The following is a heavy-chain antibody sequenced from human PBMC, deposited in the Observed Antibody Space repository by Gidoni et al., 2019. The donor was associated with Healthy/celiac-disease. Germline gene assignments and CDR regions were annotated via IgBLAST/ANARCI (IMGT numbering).Heavy chain of an antibody. Sequence: EVQLVESGGGLVQPVRSLRLSCAASGFTFDDYAMHWVRQAPGKGLEWVSGISWNSGSIGYADSVKGRFTISRDNAKNSLYLQMNSLRAEDTALYYCAKDNGVGYCSSTSCYTSSHFDYWGQGTLVTVSS. V-gene: IGHV3-9*01. CDR3: AKDNGVGYCSSTSCYTSSHFDY. CDR2: ISWNSGSI. J-gene: IGHJ4*02. CDR1: GFTFDDYA. D-gene: IGHD2-2*02.